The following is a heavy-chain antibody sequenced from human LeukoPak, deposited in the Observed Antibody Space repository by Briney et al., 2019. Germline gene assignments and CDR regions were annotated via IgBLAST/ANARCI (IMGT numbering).Heavy chain of an antibody. CDR3: ARGSGGPPDWSGYFDY. J-gene: IGHJ4*02. CDR2: IYYSGST. D-gene: IGHD3/OR15-3a*01. Sequence: ASETLSLTCTVSGGSISSYYWSWIRQPPGKGLEWIGYIYYSGSTNYNPSLKSRVTISVDTSKNQFSLKLSSVTAADTAVYYCARGSGGPPDWSGYFDYWGQGTLVTVSS. V-gene: IGHV4-59*01. CDR1: GGSISSYY.